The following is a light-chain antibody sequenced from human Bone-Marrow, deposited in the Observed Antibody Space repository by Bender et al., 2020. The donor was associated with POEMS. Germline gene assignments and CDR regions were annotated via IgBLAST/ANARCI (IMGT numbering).Light chain of an antibody. Sequence: QSALTQPASVSGSPGQSITISCTGTSGDVGGYNSVSWYQHYPGRAPQVIIYDVTNRPSGVSSRFSGSKSGNTASLTISGLQADDEADYYCSSYTTSSSYVFGTGTKVTVL. CDR1: SGDVGGYNS. J-gene: IGLJ1*01. CDR2: DVT. V-gene: IGLV2-14*03. CDR3: SSYTTSSSYV.